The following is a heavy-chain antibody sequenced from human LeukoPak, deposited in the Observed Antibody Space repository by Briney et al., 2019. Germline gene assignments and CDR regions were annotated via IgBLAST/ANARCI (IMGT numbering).Heavy chain of an antibody. J-gene: IGHJ6*03. V-gene: IGHV4-4*07. D-gene: IGHD1-26*01. CDR1: GGSISSYY. CDR3: ARDGFDGSYYYYYMDV. CDR2: IYTSGST. Sequence: SETLSLTCTVSGGSISSYYWSWIRQPAGKGLEWIGRIYTSGSTNYNPSLKSRVTMSVDTSKNQFSLKLSSVTAADTAVYYCARDGFDGSYYYYYMDVWGKGITVTVSS.